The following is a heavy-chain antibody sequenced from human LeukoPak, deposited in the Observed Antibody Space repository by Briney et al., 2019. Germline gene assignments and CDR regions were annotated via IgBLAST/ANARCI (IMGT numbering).Heavy chain of an antibody. J-gene: IGHJ4*02. CDR3: ARGLRENSSQDHDYFDY. CDR2: INHSGST. V-gene: IGHV4-34*01. Sequence: KPSETLSLTCAVYGGSFSGYYWSWIRQPPGKGLEWLGEINHSGSTNYNPSLKSRVTISVDTSKNQFSLKLSSVTAADTAVYYCARGLRENSSQDHDYFDYWGQGTLVTVSS. D-gene: IGHD2/OR15-2a*01. CDR1: GGSFSGYY.